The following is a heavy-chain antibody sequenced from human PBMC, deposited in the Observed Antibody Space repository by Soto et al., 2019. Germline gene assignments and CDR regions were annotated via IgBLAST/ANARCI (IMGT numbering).Heavy chain of an antibody. Sequence: SETLSLTCAVSGGSVSSSVHYWSWIRQPPGKGLEWIGNIYYSGSTNYNPSLKSRVTISVDTSKNQCSLKLRSVTPADTAAYYCARDPRVSGTVRPWRYYGLDVCDQGTSGTVSS. J-gene: IGHJ6*02. V-gene: IGHV4-61*08. CDR3: ARDPRVSGTVRPWRYYGLDV. D-gene: IGHD2-2*01. CDR1: GGSVSSSVHY. CDR2: IYYSGST.